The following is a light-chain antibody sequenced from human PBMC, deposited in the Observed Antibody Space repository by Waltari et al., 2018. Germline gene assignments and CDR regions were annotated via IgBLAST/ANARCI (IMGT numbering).Light chain of an antibody. CDR1: SLRSYY. CDR2: GKN. V-gene: IGLV3-19*01. Sequence: SSELTQDPAVSVALGQPVRITCQGDSLRSYYASWYQQKPGQAPVLVIYGKNNRPSGIPDRSSGSSSGNTASLTITGAQAEDEADYYCNSRDSSGNHLRVFGGGTKLTVL. CDR3: NSRDSSGNHLRV. J-gene: IGLJ3*02.